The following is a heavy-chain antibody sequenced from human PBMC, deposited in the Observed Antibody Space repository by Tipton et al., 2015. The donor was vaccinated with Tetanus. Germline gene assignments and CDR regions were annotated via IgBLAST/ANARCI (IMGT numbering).Heavy chain of an antibody. CDR1: GGSISSNVYY. Sequence: TLSLTCTVSGGSISSNVYYWAWIRQPPGKGPQWIGNIFYTGSTYYNPSLKSRVTMSVDTSKNQFSLRLRSVTAADTAVFYCAGLYYYDSASYPLYWGQGTLVTVSS. D-gene: IGHD3-10*01. J-gene: IGHJ4*02. CDR2: IFYTGST. CDR3: AGLYYYDSASYPLY. V-gene: IGHV4-39*01.